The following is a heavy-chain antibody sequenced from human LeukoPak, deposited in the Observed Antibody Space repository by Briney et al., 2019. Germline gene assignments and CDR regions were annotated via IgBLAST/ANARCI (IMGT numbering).Heavy chain of an antibody. V-gene: IGHV3-21*01. CDR3: ARTAEVVPAAIVGIGWFDP. J-gene: IGHJ5*02. CDR2: ISSSSSYI. CDR1: GFTFSSCS. Sequence: PGGSPRLSCAASGFTFSSCSMNWVRQAPGKGLEWVSSISSSSSYIYYADSVKGRFTISRDNAKNSLYLQMNSLRAEDTAVYYCARTAEVVPAAIVGIGWFDPWGQGTLVTVSS. D-gene: IGHD2-2*01.